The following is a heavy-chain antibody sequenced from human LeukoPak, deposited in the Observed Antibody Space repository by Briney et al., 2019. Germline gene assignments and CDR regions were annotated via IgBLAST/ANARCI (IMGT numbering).Heavy chain of an antibody. CDR2: IKQDGSEK. CDR3: ARDDPGYCSSTSCPTDY. D-gene: IGHD2-2*03. J-gene: IGHJ4*02. V-gene: IGHV3-7*01. Sequence: GGSLRLSCAASGFTFSTYWMSWVRQAPGKGLEWVANIKQDGSEKYYVDSVKGRFTISRDNAKNSLYLQMNSLRAEDTAVYYCARDDPGYCSSTSCPTDYWGQGTLVTVSS. CDR1: GFTFSTYW.